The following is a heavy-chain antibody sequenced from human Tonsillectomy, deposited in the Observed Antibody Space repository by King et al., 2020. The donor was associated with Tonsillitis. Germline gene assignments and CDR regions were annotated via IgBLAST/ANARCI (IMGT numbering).Heavy chain of an antibody. V-gene: IGHV5-51*01. CDR1: GYSFTSYW. CDR3: ARRYYYDSSGLEGIYGMAV. J-gene: IGHJ6*04. CDR2: IYPGDSDT. D-gene: IGHD3-22*01. Sequence: VQLVESGAEVKKPGESLKISCKGSGYSFTSYWIGWVRQMPGKGLEWMGIIYPGDSDTRYSPSFQGQVTISADKSISTAYLQWSSLKASDTAIYYCARRYYYDSSGLEGIYGMAVWGKGTTVTVSS.